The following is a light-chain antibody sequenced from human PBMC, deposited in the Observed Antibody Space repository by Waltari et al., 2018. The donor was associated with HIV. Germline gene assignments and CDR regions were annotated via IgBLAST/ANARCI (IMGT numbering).Light chain of an antibody. CDR2: EVI. J-gene: IGLJ1*01. V-gene: IGLV2-14*01. CDR3: SSYTSAETVV. Sequence: QSALTQPASVSGSPGQSITISCPGTSSAVGAYKYVSWYQQHPDKVPKLIIYEVINRPSGVSNRFSGSKSGNTASLTISGLQTEDEADYYCSSYTSAETVVFGVGTRVTVL. CDR1: SSAVGAYKY.